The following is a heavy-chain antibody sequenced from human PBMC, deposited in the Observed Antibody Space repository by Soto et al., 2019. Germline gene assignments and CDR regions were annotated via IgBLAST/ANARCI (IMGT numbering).Heavy chain of an antibody. J-gene: IGHJ4*02. V-gene: IGHV4-4*02. CDR1: GVSITSPNR. D-gene: IGHD2-8*01. CDR3: ARVRGVASGGPLAF. CDR2: IYHSGNT. Sequence: SETLSLTCAVSGVSITSPNRWSWLRRSPGKGLEWIGEIYHSGNTNYNPSLGTPVTISIDKSKNHFSLQLTSVTAADTAMYYCARVRGVASGGPLAFGGQGPLVTVSS.